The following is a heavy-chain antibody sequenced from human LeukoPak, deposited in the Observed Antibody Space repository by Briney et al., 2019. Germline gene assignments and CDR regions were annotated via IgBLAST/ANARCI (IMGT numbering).Heavy chain of an antibody. J-gene: IGHJ5*02. D-gene: IGHD2-15*01. Sequence: GGSLRLSCAASGFAFSSYAMSWVRQAPGKGLEWVSAISGSGGSTYYADSVKGRFTISRDNSKNTLYLQMNSLRAEDTAVYYCAKDRGGYLLNWFDPWGQGTLVTVSS. CDR1: GFAFSSYA. CDR3: AKDRGGYLLNWFDP. CDR2: ISGSGGST. V-gene: IGHV3-23*01.